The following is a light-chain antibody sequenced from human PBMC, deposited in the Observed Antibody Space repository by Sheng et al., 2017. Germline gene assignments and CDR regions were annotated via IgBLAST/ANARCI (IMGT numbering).Light chain of an antibody. CDR3: QQRSNWLYS. J-gene: IGKJ2*03. CDR2: DAS. CDR1: QSVSIY. V-gene: IGKV3-11*01. Sequence: IVLTQSPGTLSLSPGERATLSCRASQSVSIYLAWYQHKPGQAPRLLIYDASNRATGIPARFSGSGSGTDFTLTISSLEAEDFAVYYCQQRSNWLYSFGQGTKLEIK.